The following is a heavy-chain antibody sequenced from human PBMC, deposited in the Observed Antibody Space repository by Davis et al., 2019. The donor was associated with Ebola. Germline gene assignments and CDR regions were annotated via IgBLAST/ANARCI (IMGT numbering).Heavy chain of an antibody. CDR3: ARLAYCGGDCADFDY. D-gene: IGHD2-21*02. CDR2: ISPYSGNT. Sequence: ASVTVSCKASGYTFASYGISWVRQAPGQGLEWVGWISPYSGNTDHAQKFQGRVTMTTDTSTTTASMELRSLRSDDTAVYYCARLAYCGGDCADFDYWGQGTLVTVSS. J-gene: IGHJ4*02. CDR1: GYTFASYG. V-gene: IGHV1-18*01.